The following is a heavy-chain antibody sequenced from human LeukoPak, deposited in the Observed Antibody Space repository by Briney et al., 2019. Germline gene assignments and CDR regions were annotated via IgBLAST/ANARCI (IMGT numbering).Heavy chain of an antibody. J-gene: IGHJ4*02. V-gene: IGHV3-23*01. Sequence: PGGSLRLSCAASGFDFSNQAMSWVRQAPGKGLEWVSGISGGGGATYSAASVKGRFTSSRDNPKNTLYLQMIGLRVEDTAVYYCAKDLQTWPRFPDYWGRGTLVTVSS. CDR3: AKDLQTWPRFPDY. D-gene: IGHD5-12*01. CDR1: GFDFSNQA. CDR2: ISGGGGAT.